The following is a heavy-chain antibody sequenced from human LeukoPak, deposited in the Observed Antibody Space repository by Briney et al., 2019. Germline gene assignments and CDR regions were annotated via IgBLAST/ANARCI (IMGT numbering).Heavy chain of an antibody. V-gene: IGHV4-34*01. CDR3: ARGVVVPAAMGGWFDP. J-gene: IGHJ5*02. CDR2: INHSGST. D-gene: IGHD2-2*01. CDR1: GGSFSGYY. Sequence: SETLSLICAVYGGSFSGYYWSWIRQPPGKGLEWIGEINHSGSTNYNPSLKSRVTISVDASKNQFSLKLSSVTAADTAVYYCARGVVVPAAMGGWFDPWGQGTLVTVSS.